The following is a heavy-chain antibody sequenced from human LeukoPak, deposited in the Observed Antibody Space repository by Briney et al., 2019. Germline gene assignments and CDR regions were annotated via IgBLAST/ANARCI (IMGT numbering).Heavy chain of an antibody. J-gene: IGHJ4*02. CDR2: ISSSSSYI. Sequence: PGGSLRLSCAASGFTFSSYSMNWVRQAPGKGLEWVSSISSSSSYIYYADSVKGRFTISRDNAKNSLYLHMNSLRAEDTAVYYCARDQKGVMTMVTTTVDYWGQGTLVTVSS. CDR3: ARDQKGVMTMVTTTVDY. D-gene: IGHD4-17*01. CDR1: GFTFSSYS. V-gene: IGHV3-21*01.